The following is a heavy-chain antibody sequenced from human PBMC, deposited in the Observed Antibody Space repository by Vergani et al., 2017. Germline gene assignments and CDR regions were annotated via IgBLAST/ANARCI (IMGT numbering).Heavy chain of an antibody. CDR2: ISYDGSNK. V-gene: IGHV3-30*18. CDR1: GFTFSSYG. J-gene: IGHJ6*03. Sequence: QVQLVESGGGVVQPGRSLRLSCAASGFTFSSYGMHWVRQAPGKGLEWVAVISYDGSNKYYADSVKGRFTISRDKSKNTLYLQMNSLRAEDTAVYYCAKDAVQVTGYYYYMDVWGKGTTVTVSS. CDR3: AKDAVQVTGYYYYMDV. D-gene: IGHD1-1*01.